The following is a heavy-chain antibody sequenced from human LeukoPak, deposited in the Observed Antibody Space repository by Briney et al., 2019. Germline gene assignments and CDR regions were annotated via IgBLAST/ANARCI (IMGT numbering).Heavy chain of an antibody. J-gene: IGHJ6*03. CDR1: GGSISSSSYY. CDR3: ARSLDWNYGAYYYYYMDV. D-gene: IGHD1-7*01. CDR2: IYYSGST. V-gene: IGHV4-39*01. Sequence: SETLSLTCTVSGGSISSSSYYWGWIRQPPGKGLEWFGSIYYSGSTYYNPSLKSRVTISVDTSKNQFSLKLSSVTAADTAVYYCARSLDWNYGAYYYYYMDVWGKGTTVTVSS.